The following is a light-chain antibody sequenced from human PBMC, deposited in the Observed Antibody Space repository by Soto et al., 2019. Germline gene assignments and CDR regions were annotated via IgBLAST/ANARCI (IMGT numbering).Light chain of an antibody. J-gene: IGLJ1*01. CDR2: DVS. CDR3: SSYTSSYYV. V-gene: IGLV2-14*01. Sequence: QSVLTQPASVSGSPGQSITISCTGTSSDVGGYNYVSWYQQHPGKAPKLMIYDVSNRPSGVSNRFSGSKSGNTASLTISGLQAGDEADYYCSSYTSSYYVFGTGT. CDR1: SSDVGGYNY.